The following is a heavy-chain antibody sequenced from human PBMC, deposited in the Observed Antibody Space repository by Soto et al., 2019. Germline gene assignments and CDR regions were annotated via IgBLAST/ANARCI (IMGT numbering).Heavy chain of an antibody. J-gene: IGHJ4*02. CDR3: ARDRGQLVNFDPHFDY. CDR2: IIPIFGTA. CDR1: GGTFSSYA. V-gene: IGHV1-69*13. D-gene: IGHD6-13*01. Sequence: SVKVSCKASGGTFSSYAISWVRQAPGQGLEWRGGIIPIFGTATYAQKFQGRVTITADESTSTAYMELSRLRSEDTAVYYCARDRGQLVNFDPHFDYWGQGTLVTVSS.